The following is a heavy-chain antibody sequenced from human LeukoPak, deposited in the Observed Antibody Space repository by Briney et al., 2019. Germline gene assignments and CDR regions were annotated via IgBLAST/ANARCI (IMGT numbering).Heavy chain of an antibody. D-gene: IGHD5-18*01. V-gene: IGHV3-7*01. J-gene: IGHJ4*02. Sequence: QTGGSLRLSCAASRFTFSSYWMSWVRQAPGKGLEWVANIKKDGSEKYYVDSVKGRFTISRDNAKTSLYLQMNSLRAEDTAVYYCARDLSGVAGYTYGRGIDYWGQGTLVTVSS. CDR3: ARDLSGVAGYTYGRGIDY. CDR2: IKKDGSEK. CDR1: RFTFSSYW.